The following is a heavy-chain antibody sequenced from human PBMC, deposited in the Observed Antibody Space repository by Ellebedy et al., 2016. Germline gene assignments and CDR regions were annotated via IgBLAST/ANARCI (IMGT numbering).Heavy chain of an antibody. J-gene: IGHJ4*02. D-gene: IGHD2-15*01. CDR1: GFTFNRYA. V-gene: IGHV3-30-3*01. Sequence: GESLKISCAASGFTFNRYAMHWVRQAPGKGLEWVAVVSYDGSDKYYPDSVPGRYTISRDNSKNPLYLQMNSLRVEDTAVYYCARGAVVAAIKVLPFDYWGQGSLVTVSS. CDR3: ARGAVVAAIKVLPFDY. CDR2: VSYDGSDK.